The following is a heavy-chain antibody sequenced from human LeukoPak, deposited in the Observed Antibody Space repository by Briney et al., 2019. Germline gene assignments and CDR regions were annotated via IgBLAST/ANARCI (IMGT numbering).Heavy chain of an antibody. D-gene: IGHD4-17*01. V-gene: IGHV1-18*01. CDR2: ISAYNGNT. J-gene: IGHJ4*02. Sequence: ASVKVSCKASGYTFTSYGISWVRQAPGQGLEWMGWISAYNGNTNYAQKLQGRVTMTTDTSTSTAYMELRSLRSDDTAVYYCARDGPWGAYGDYPYYFDYWGQGTLVTVSS. CDR3: ARDGPWGAYGDYPYYFDY. CDR1: GYTFTSYG.